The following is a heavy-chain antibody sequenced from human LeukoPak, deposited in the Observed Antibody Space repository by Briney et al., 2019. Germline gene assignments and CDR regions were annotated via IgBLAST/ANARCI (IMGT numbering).Heavy chain of an antibody. V-gene: IGHV1-2*02. D-gene: IGHD3-3*01. J-gene: IGHJ6*02. Sequence: ASVKVSCTASGYTFTGYYMHWVRQAPGQGLEWMGWIKPNSGGTNYAQKFQGRVTMTRDTSISTAYMELSRLRSDDTAVYYCAREVDWSGYYGGDDYYYGMDVWGQGTTVTVSS. CDR1: GYTFTGYY. CDR2: IKPNSGGT. CDR3: AREVDWSGYYGGDDYYYGMDV.